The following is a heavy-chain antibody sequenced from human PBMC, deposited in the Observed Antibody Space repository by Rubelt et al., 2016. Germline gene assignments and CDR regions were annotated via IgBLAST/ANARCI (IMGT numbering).Heavy chain of an antibody. CDR3: ARDQLALYAFDI. J-gene: IGHJ3*02. D-gene: IGHD1-1*01. CDR1: GYTFHIYG. V-gene: IGHV1-18*01. CDR2: YRPYDGNT. Sequence: QVQLVQSGAEVKKTGASVKVSCKASGYTFHIYGISWERQAHAHGLEWMGWYRPYDGNTNYAQNLQGRVTVTTDTSTSTAYMELRSLRSDDTAVYFCARDQLALYAFDIWGQGTMVTVSS.